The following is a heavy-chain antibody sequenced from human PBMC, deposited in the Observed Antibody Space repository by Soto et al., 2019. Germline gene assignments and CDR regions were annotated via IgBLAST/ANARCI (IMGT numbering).Heavy chain of an antibody. Sequence: QVQLVQSGAEVKKPGSSVKVSYKASGGTFSSYAISWVRQAPGQGLEWMGGIIPIFGTANYAQKFQGRVTITADESTSTAYMELSSLRSEDTAVYYCARGSQRNTLPSYDSSGYYCDYWGQGTLVTVSS. CDR2: IIPIFGTA. J-gene: IGHJ4*02. V-gene: IGHV1-69*01. D-gene: IGHD3-22*01. CDR1: GGTFSSYA. CDR3: ARGSQRNTLPSYDSSGYYCDY.